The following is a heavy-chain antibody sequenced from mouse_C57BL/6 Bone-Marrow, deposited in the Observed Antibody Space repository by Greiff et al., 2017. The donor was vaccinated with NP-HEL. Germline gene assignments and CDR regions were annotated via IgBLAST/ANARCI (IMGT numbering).Heavy chain of an antibody. CDR3: ARRRGSTISYYFDY. Sequence: QVQLKESGAELVRPGTSVKVSCKASGYAFTNYLIEWVKQRPGQGLEWIGVINPGSGGTNYNEKFKGKATLTADKSSSTAYMQLSSLTSEDSAVYFCARRRGSTISYYFDYWGQGTTLTVSS. J-gene: IGHJ2*01. CDR1: GYAFTNYL. D-gene: IGHD2-1*01. V-gene: IGHV1-54*01. CDR2: INPGSGGT.